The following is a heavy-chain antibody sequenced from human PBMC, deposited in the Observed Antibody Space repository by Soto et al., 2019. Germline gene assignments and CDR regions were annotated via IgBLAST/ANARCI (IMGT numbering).Heavy chain of an antibody. CDR3: ARLGGGLSLDY. CDR1: GGSISSYY. D-gene: IGHD3-16*01. J-gene: IGHJ4*02. Sequence: PSETLSLTCTVSGGSISSYYWSWIRQPPGKGLEWIGYIYYSGSTNYNPSLKSRVTISVDTSKNQFSLKLSSVTAADTAVYYCARLGGGLSLDYWGQGTLVTVSS. V-gene: IGHV4-59*08. CDR2: IYYSGST.